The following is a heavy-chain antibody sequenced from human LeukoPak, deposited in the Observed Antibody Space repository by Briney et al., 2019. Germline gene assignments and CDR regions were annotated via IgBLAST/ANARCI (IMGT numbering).Heavy chain of an antibody. CDR2: ISYDGSYK. CDR3: ARDPSTVSFYMDV. D-gene: IGHD4-11*01. J-gene: IGHJ6*03. CDR1: RFAFSTYA. Sequence: PGRSLRLSCTAFRFAFSTYAIHWVRQAPGKGLEWVAVISYDGSYKYYADSVKGRFTISRDNSKSTLYLQMDSLRAEDTAVYYCARDPSTVSFYMDVWGKGTTVTVSS. V-gene: IGHV3-30*01.